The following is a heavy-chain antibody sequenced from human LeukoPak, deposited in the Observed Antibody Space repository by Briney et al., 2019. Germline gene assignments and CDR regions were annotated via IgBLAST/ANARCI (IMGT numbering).Heavy chain of an antibody. CDR1: GGSISSSSYY. V-gene: IGHV4-39*01. J-gene: IGHJ6*03. Sequence: SETLSLTCTVSGGSISSSSYYWGWIRQPPGKGLEWIGSIYYSGSTYYNPSLKGRVTISVDTSKNQFSLKLSSVTAADTAVYYCARLPAVAGYYYYYYMDVWGKGTTVTVSS. CDR2: IYYSGST. D-gene: IGHD6-19*01. CDR3: ARLPAVAGYYYYYYMDV.